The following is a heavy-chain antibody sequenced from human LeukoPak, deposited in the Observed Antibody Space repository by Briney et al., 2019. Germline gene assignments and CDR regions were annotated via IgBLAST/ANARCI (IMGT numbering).Heavy chain of an antibody. CDR2: IRSTGDT. D-gene: IGHD6-13*01. CDR3: ARSSIAAPDNFDY. Sequence: GGSLRLSCATSGFIFSQYSINWVRQAPGKGLEWVSHIRSTGDTFYADSVKGRFTISRDNARNSLYLQMNSLRAEDTAVYYCARSSIAAPDNFDYWGQGTLVTVSS. J-gene: IGHJ4*02. V-gene: IGHV3-48*01. CDR1: GFIFSQYS.